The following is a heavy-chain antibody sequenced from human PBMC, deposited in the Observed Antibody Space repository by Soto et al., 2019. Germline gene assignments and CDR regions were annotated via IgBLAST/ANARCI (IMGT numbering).Heavy chain of an antibody. V-gene: IGHV4-34*01. CDR1: GGSFSGYY. D-gene: IGHD3-22*01. CDR3: ARNYYNSKVYGY. J-gene: IGHJ4*01. CDR2: VNPTGST. Sequence: SETLSLTCAVYGGSFSGYYWSWIRQSPGKGLEWIGEVNPTGSTKYNPSLKSRVTISVDTSKNQFSLNLNSVTAADTALYYCARNYYNSKVYGYWGHGTLVTVSS.